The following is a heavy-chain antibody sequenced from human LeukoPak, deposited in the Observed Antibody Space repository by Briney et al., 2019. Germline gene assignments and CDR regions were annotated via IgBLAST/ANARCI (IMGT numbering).Heavy chain of an antibody. CDR1: GYTFTSYG. Sequence: ASVKVSCKASGYTFTSYGISWVRQAPGQGLEWMGWISPYNGDTRYAQRLQGRVTMSTDTSTSTAYMDLRSLRSDDTAVYYCARGTTRDILTGYYRDEYFQLWGQGTLVTVSS. CDR2: ISPYNGDT. D-gene: IGHD3-9*01. J-gene: IGHJ1*01. CDR3: ARGTTRDILTGYYRDEYFQL. V-gene: IGHV1-18*01.